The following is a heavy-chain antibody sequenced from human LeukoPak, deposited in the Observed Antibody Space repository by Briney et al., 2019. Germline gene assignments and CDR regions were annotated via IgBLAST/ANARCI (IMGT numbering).Heavy chain of an antibody. D-gene: IGHD1-1*01. J-gene: IGHJ4*02. Sequence: GASVKVSCKASGGTFSSYAISGVRQAPGQGLEWMGRIIPIFGIANYAQKFQGRVTITADKSTSTAYMELSSLRSEDTAVYYCASLDSHLDYWGQGTLVTVSS. CDR1: GGTFSSYA. V-gene: IGHV1-69*04. CDR3: ASLDSHLDY. CDR2: IIPIFGIA.